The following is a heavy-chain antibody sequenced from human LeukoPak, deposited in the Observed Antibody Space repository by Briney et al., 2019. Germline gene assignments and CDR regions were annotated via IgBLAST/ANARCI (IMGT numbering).Heavy chain of an antibody. Sequence: PGGSLRLSCTASGFSFSTYTMTWVRQAPGKGLEWVSRITDSGKPCYADSVKGRFTISRDNSKSTLYLQINSLRAEDTAVYYCASRNYYLDHWGQGALVTVSS. V-gene: IGHV3-23*01. CDR3: ASRNYYLDH. CDR2: ITDSGKP. D-gene: IGHD3-10*01. CDR1: GFSFSTYT. J-gene: IGHJ4*02.